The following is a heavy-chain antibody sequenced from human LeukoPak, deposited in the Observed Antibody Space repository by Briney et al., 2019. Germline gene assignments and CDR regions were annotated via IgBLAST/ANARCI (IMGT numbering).Heavy chain of an antibody. CDR1: GGSISSYY. Sequence: PSETLSLTCTVSGGSISSYYWSWLRQPAGEGLEWIGRIYTSGSTNYNPSLKSRVTMSVDTSKNQFSLKLSSVTAADTAVYYCARDVHLHCSSTSCYYHGFDPWGQGTLVTVSS. D-gene: IGHD2-2*01. CDR3: ARDVHLHCSSTSCYYHGFDP. CDR2: IYTSGST. V-gene: IGHV4-4*07. J-gene: IGHJ5*02.